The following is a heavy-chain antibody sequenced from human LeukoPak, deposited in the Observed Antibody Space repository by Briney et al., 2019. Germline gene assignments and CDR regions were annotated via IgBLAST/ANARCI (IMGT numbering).Heavy chain of an antibody. CDR1: ERSVGSNY. CDR3: AKALRLLDFDY. Sequence: GGSLRLSCAASERSVGSNYMTWVRQAPGKGLEWVSLIYSGGSTYYADSVKGRFTISRDNSKNTLYLQMNSLRAEDTAVYYCAKALRLLDFDYWGQGTLVTVSS. V-gene: IGHV3-66*01. J-gene: IGHJ4*02. CDR2: IYSGGST. D-gene: IGHD2/OR15-2a*01.